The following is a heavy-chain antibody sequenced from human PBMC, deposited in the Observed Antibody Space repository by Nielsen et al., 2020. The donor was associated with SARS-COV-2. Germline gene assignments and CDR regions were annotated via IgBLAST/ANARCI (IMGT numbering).Heavy chain of an antibody. Sequence: GESLKIFCAASGFTFSNAWMSWVRQAPGKGLEWVGLIKSKTDGGTTDYAAPVKGRFTISRDDSKNTLYLQMNSLKTEDTAVYYCTKGDIVVVTGDAFDIWGQGTLVTVSS. V-gene: IGHV3-15*01. D-gene: IGHD2-21*02. CDR3: TKGDIVVVTGDAFDI. J-gene: IGHJ3*02. CDR2: IKSKTDGGTT. CDR1: GFTFSNAW.